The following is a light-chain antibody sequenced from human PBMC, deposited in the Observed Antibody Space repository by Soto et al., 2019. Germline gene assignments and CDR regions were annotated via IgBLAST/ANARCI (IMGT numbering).Light chain of an antibody. CDR2: GAS. CDR1: QSVSSSY. Sequence: EIVLTQSPGTLSLSPGERATLSCRASQSVSSSYLAWYQQKPGQAPRLLIYGASSRATGIPDRFSGSGSGTDFTLTVSRLDPEDFAVYYCQQYDSSRTFGQGTKVEIK. V-gene: IGKV3-20*01. CDR3: QQYDSSRT. J-gene: IGKJ1*01.